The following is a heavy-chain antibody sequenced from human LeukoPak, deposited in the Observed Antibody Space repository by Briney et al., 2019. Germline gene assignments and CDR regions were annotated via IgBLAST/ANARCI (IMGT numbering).Heavy chain of an antibody. D-gene: IGHD2-8*01. J-gene: IGHJ4*02. CDR2: IYTSGST. V-gene: IGHV4-4*07. CDR3: VCTKGKFKSFDY. CDR1: GGSISSYY. Sequence: PSETLSLTCTVSGGSISSYYWSWIRQPAGKGLEWIGRIYTSGSTNYNPSLKSRVTISVDTSKNQFSLKLSSVTAADTAVYYCVCTKGKFKSFDYWGQGTLVTVSS.